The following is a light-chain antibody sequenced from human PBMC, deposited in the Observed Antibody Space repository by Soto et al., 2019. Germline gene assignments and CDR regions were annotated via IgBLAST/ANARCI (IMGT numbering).Light chain of an antibody. V-gene: IGLV1-40*01. Sequence: QSVLTQSPSVSGAPGQRVTISCTGSSSNIGAGFDVHWYQQLPGTAPKLLIYDNNNRPSGVPDRFSGSKSGTSASLAITGLQAEDEADYYCQSYDSSLSGLLFGGGTKLTVL. CDR1: SSNIGAGFD. CDR2: DNN. CDR3: QSYDSSLSGLL. J-gene: IGLJ2*01.